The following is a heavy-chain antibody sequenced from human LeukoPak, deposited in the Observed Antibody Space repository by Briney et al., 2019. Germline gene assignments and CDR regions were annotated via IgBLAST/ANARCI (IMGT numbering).Heavy chain of an antibody. J-gene: IGHJ4*02. CDR2: IYYSGST. D-gene: IGHD2-15*01. CDR1: GGSISSSSYY. Sequence: KPSETLSLTCTVSGGSISSSSYYWGWIRQPPGKGLEWIGSIYYSGSTYYNPSLKSRVTISVDTSKNQFSLKLSSVTAADTAVYYCARELGGYLNYWGQGTLVTVSS. CDR3: ARELGGYLNY. V-gene: IGHV4-39*07.